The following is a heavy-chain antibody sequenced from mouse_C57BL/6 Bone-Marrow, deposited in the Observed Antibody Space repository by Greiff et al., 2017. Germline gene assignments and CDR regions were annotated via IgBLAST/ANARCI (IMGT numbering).Heavy chain of an antibody. J-gene: IGHJ2*01. Sequence: VQLQQPGAELVMPGASVKLSCKASGYTFTSYWMHWVKQRPGQGLEWIGEIDPSDSYTNYNQKFKGKSTLTVDKSSSTAYMQLSSLTSEDSAFYDGAREGAYYRSYVGYWGRGTALTVSA. CDR1: GYTFTSYW. CDR2: IDPSDSYT. V-gene: IGHV1-69*01. CDR3: AREGAYYRSYVGY. D-gene: IGHD2-12*01.